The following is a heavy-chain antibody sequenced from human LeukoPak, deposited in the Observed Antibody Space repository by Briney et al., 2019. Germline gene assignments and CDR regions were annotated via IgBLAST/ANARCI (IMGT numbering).Heavy chain of an antibody. CDR1: GFTFSTYG. CDR2: IQYDGSNQ. V-gene: IGHV3-30*02. J-gene: IGHJ4*02. CDR3: AKDRYYYDSSGYPFDY. D-gene: IGHD3-22*01. Sequence: AGGSLRLSCAASGFTFSTYGMHWVRQAPGKGLEWVAYIQYDGSNQQYADSVKGRFIISRDRSKNIPYLQMNSLRAEDTAVYYCAKDRYYYDSSGYPFDYWGQGTLVTVSS.